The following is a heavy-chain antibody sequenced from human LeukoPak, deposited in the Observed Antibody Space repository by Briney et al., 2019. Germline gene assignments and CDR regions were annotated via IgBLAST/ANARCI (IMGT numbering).Heavy chain of an antibody. D-gene: IGHD3-10*01. Sequence: GGSLRLSCAASGFTFSAYEMNWIRQTPGKGLEWLSYITSSGNTIYYADSVRGRFTISRDNAANSLYLQMNSLRAEDTAIYYCARDSCYYGSGSCFDSWGQGTLVTVSS. J-gene: IGHJ4*02. CDR1: GFTFSAYE. CDR3: ARDSCYYGSGSCFDS. V-gene: IGHV3-48*03. CDR2: ITSSGNTI.